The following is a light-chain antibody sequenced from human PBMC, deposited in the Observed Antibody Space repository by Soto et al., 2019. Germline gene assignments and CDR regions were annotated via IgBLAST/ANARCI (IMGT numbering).Light chain of an antibody. Sequence: EIVLTQSPGTLSLSPGERATLSCRASQSVSSTYLAWYQHKPGQAPRLLIYGASSRATGIPDRFSGSGSVTDFTLTISRLEPEDFAVYYCQQYGSSPYNFGQGTKLEIK. J-gene: IGKJ2*01. CDR3: QQYGSSPYN. CDR2: GAS. V-gene: IGKV3-20*01. CDR1: QSVSSTY.